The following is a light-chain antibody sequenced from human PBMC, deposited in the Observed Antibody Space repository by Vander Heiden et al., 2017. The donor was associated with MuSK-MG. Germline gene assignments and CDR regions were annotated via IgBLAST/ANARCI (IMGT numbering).Light chain of an antibody. CDR3: QQDNNWPPHT. V-gene: IGKV3-15*01. Sequence: EIVMTQSPATLSVSPGERATLSCRASQSVNSNLAWYQQKPGQAPRLLISGASTRATGIPARFSGSGYGTEFTLTISSRQSEDVAVYYCQQDNNWPPHTFGGGTMVEIK. CDR2: GAS. J-gene: IGKJ4*01. CDR1: QSVNSN.